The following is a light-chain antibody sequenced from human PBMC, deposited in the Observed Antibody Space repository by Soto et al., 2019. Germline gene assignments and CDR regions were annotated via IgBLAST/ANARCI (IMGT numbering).Light chain of an antibody. CDR1: QSVSSY. Sequence: EIVLTQSPATLSLSPGERATLSCRASQSVSSYLAWYQQKPGQAPRLLISDASNRATGIPARFSGSGSGTDFTLTISRLEPEDFAVYYCQQRSNWPTFGQGTKVEIK. V-gene: IGKV3-11*01. CDR2: DAS. CDR3: QQRSNWPT. J-gene: IGKJ1*01.